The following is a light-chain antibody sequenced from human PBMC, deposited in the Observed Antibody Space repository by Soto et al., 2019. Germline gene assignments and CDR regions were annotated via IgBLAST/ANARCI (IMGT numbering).Light chain of an antibody. J-gene: IGKJ1*01. CDR3: QQFGIPPLT. Sequence: EIVLTQSPGTLSLSPGEPVTLSCRASQTVLSSYVAWYQQKPGQAPRLLIYGASSRATGIPDRFSGSGSGTDFTLTISRLEPEDFGVFYCQQFGIPPLTFGQGTRVEVK. CDR2: GAS. CDR1: QTVLSSY. V-gene: IGKV3-20*01.